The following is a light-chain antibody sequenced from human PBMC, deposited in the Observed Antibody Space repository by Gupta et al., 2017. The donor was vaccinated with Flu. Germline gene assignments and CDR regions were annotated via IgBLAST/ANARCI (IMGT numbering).Light chain of an antibody. Sequence: SYVLTQPPSVPVAPGQTARLTCGGNNIGSNSVHWYQRKPGQAPVLVVYDNSDRPSGIPERFSASSSGNTATLTVTRVETGDEADYYCQVWPTGTDHPVVFGGGTKLTVL. CDR3: QVWPTGTDHPVV. CDR1: NIGSNS. J-gene: IGLJ3*02. V-gene: IGLV3-21*02. CDR2: DNS.